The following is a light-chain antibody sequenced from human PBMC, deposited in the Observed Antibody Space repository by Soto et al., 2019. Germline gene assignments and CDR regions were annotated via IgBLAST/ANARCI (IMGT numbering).Light chain of an antibody. J-gene: IGLJ2*01. CDR2: DVS. Sequence: QSALTQPASVSGSPGQSITISCTGTSSDVGGYNYVSWYQQYPGKAPKLMIYDVSNRPSGVSNRFSGSKSGNTASLTISGLHAEDEADYYCSSYTSSSTVFGGGTQLTVL. V-gene: IGLV2-14*01. CDR1: SSDVGGYNY. CDR3: SSYTSSSTV.